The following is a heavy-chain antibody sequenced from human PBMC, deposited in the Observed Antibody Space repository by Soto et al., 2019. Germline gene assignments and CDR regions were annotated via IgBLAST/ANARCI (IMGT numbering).Heavy chain of an antibody. Sequence: AGGSLRLSCAASGFTFRTYGMHWVRQAPGKGLEWVALIWYDGSNKYYADSVKGRFTISRDNSKNTLYLQMNSLRAEDTAVYYCARADYGSGTYFPFDPWGHGTLVTVSS. D-gene: IGHD3-10*01. CDR2: IWYDGSNK. V-gene: IGHV3-33*01. CDR3: ARADYGSGTYFPFDP. CDR1: GFTFRTYG. J-gene: IGHJ5*02.